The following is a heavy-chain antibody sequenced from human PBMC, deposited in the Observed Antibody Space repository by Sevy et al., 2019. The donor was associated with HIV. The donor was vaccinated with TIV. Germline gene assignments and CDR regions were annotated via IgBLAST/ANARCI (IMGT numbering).Heavy chain of an antibody. Sequence: GGSLRLSFAASGFTLSSYWMNWVRQAPGKGLEWVANIKQDGSEKYYVDSVKGRFTISRDNAKNSLYVQMNSLRAEDTAVYYCMTTVTTVDYWGQGTLVTVSS. J-gene: IGHJ4*02. D-gene: IGHD4-17*01. CDR1: GFTLSSYW. CDR3: MTTVTTVDY. V-gene: IGHV3-7*01. CDR2: IKQDGSEK.